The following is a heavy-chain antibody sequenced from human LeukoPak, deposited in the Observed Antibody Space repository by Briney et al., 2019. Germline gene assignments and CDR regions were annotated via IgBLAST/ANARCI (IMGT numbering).Heavy chain of an antibody. CDR1: GGSISSYY. CDR2: IYYSGST. Sequence: SETLSLTCTVSGGSISSYYWSWIRQPPGKGLEWIGYIYYSGSTNYNPSLKSRVTISVDTSKNQFSLKLSSVIAADTAVYYCARGRRLRFLEWLYQLDPWGQGTLVTVSA. V-gene: IGHV4-59*08. CDR3: ARGRRLRFLEWLYQLDP. J-gene: IGHJ5*02. D-gene: IGHD3-3*01.